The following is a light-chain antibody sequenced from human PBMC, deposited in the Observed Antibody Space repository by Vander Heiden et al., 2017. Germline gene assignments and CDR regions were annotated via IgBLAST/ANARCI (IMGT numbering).Light chain of an antibody. CDR1: SSNIGEGYD. CDR3: QSYDSSLSGSKV. CDR2: GNT. Sequence: QSGLTQPPSVSAAPGQRVTISCTGSSSNIGEGYDVHWYQQLPGTAPKLLIYGNTNRPSGVPDRFSGPKSGTSASLAITGLQAEDEADYYCQSYDSSLSGSKVFGGGTKLTVL. J-gene: IGLJ2*01. V-gene: IGLV1-40*01.